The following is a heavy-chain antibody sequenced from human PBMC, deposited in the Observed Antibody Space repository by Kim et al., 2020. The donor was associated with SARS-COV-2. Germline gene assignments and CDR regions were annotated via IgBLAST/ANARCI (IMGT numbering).Heavy chain of an antibody. V-gene: IGHV4-31*02. J-gene: IGHJ5*02. D-gene: IGHD2-15*01. CDR3: ARDLLCSGGSCTWFDP. Sequence: SPKSRVTISVDTSKNQCALKLSSVTAAATAVYYCARDLLCSGGSCTWFDPWGQGTLVTVSS.